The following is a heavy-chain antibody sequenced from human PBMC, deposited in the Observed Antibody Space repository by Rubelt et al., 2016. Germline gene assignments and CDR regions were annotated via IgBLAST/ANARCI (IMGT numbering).Heavy chain of an antibody. V-gene: IGHV4-34*01. D-gene: IGHD7-27*01. CDR3: ARGPPDTNWDNWFDP. CDR2: INHSGST. J-gene: IGHJ5*02. CDR1: GGSFSGYY. Sequence: QVQLKQWGAGLLKPSETLSLSCAVYGGSFSGYYWSWIRKPPGKGLEWIGEINHSGSTKSHPSPDGEVTVSGARAKQPCSLKRGSVTAADTAVYYCARGPPDTNWDNWFDPGGQGTLVTVSS.